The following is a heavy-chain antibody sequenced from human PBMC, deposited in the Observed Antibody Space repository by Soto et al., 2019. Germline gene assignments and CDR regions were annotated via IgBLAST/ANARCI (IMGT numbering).Heavy chain of an antibody. CDR3: ARPLGGYYNYYYYGMDV. V-gene: IGHV1-69*13. J-gene: IGHJ6*02. CDR2: IIPIFGTA. Sequence: GASVKVSCKASGGTFSSYAISWVRQAPGQGLEWMGGIIPIFGTANYAQKFQGRVTITADESTSTAYMELSSLRSEDTAVYYCARPLGGYYNYYYYGMDVWGQGTTVTVSS. D-gene: IGHD3-3*01. CDR1: GGTFSSYA.